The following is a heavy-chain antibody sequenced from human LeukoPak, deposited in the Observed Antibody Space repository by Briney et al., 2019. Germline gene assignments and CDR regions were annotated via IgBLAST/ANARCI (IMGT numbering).Heavy chain of an antibody. J-gene: IGHJ4*02. CDR2: IYYSGNT. Sequence: SETLSLTCKVSGGSTSGYYWNWIRQPPGKGLEWLGYIYYSGNTYYNPSPKSRVTMSIDTSKTQFSLKLTSVTAADTALYYCARSSSCYNSVDPCYSGIDVWGQGTLVTVSS. CDR1: GGSTSGYY. CDR3: ARSSSCYNSVDPCYSGIDV. V-gene: IGHV4-59*01. D-gene: IGHD2-2*02.